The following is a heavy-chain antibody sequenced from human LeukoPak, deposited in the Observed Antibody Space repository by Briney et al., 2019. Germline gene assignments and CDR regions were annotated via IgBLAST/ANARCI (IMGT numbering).Heavy chain of an antibody. D-gene: IGHD6-13*01. Sequence: SETLSLTCTVSGGSISSSSYYWGWIRQPPGKGLEWIGSIYYSGSTYYNPSLKSRVTISVDTSKNQFSLKLSSVTAADTAVYYCAREAAAGRGFDYWGQGTLVTVSS. CDR2: IYYSGST. J-gene: IGHJ4*02. CDR3: AREAAAGRGFDY. CDR1: GGSISSSSYY. V-gene: IGHV4-39*07.